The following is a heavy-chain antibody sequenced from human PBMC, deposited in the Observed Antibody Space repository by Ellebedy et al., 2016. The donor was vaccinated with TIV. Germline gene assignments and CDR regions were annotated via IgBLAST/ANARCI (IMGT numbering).Heavy chain of an antibody. J-gene: IGHJ3*02. CDR2: IIPIFGTA. V-gene: IGHV1-69*13. CDR3: ARDKVKDYGGNSRMVGAFDI. Sequence: SVKVSXKASGGTFSSYAISWVRQAPGQGLEWMGGIIPIFGTANYAQKFQGRVTITADESTSTAYMELSSLRSEDTAVYYCARDKVKDYGGNSRMVGAFDIWGQGTMVTVSS. D-gene: IGHD4-23*01. CDR1: GGTFSSYA.